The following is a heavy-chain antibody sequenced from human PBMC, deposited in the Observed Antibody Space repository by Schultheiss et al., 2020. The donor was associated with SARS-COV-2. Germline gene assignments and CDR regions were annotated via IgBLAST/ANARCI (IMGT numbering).Heavy chain of an antibody. V-gene: IGHV3-30*18. CDR1: GLTFSRFG. J-gene: IGHJ6*02. D-gene: IGHD6-6*01. Sequence: GGSLRLSCAASGLTFSRFGMHWVRQAPGKGLEWMATISYDGSISYYADSVKGRFTMSRDNSRNTLYLQMHILRPEDTAVYYCAKDFETSTITSRPISYGMDVWGQGTTVTVSS. CDR3: AKDFETSTITSRPISYGMDV. CDR2: ISYDGSIS.